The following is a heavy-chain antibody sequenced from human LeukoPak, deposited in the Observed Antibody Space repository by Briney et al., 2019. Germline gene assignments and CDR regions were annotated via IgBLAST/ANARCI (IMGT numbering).Heavy chain of an antibody. D-gene: IGHD3-16*02. V-gene: IGHV4-59*01. CDR2: IYYSGST. Sequence: PSETLSLTCTVSGGSISSYYWSWIRQPPGKGLEWIGYIYYSGSTNYNPSLKSRVTISVDTSKNQFSLKLSSVTAADTAVYYCARERYMITFGGIIVYYFDSWGQGSLVTVSS. J-gene: IGHJ4*02. CDR1: GGSISSYY. CDR3: ARERYMITFGGIIVYYFDS.